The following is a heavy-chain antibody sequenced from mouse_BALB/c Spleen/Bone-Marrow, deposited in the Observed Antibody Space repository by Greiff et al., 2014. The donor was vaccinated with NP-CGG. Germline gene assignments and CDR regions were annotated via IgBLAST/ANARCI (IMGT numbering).Heavy chain of an antibody. CDR2: ISRGSSTI. Sequence: DVQLVESGGGLVQPGGSRKLSCAASGFTFSGFGMHWVRQAPEKGLEWVAYISRGSSTIYYADTVKGRFTISRDNPKNTLFLQMTSLRSEDTAMYYRARSGITTGSYWYFDIWGAGTTVTVSS. CDR1: GFTFSGFG. CDR3: ARSGITTGSYWYFDI. V-gene: IGHV5-17*02. J-gene: IGHJ1*01. D-gene: IGHD1-1*01.